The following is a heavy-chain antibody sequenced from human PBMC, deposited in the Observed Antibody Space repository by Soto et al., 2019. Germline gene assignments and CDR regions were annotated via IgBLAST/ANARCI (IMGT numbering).Heavy chain of an antibody. J-gene: IGHJ5*02. V-gene: IGHV4-4*02. CDR2: IYHNGRT. CDR1: GIPISSYDW. Sequence: QVHLEESGPGLVRPSGTLVLICNVSGIPISSYDWWTWVRQTPGKGMEWIGEIYHNGRTNYNPSLKSRVSLSVDKSKNQFSLNLQSLTAADTAVYYCARGTLIGSSTRNWFDPWGPGTQVTVSS. CDR3: ARGTLIGSSTRNWFDP. D-gene: IGHD3-10*01.